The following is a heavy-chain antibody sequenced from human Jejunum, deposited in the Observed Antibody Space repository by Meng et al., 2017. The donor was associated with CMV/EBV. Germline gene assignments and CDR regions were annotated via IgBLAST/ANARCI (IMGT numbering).Heavy chain of an antibody. V-gene: IGHV1-18*01. CDR2: IRDYNGNT. CDR3: SRYNASSGVVPETDFDY. D-gene: IGHD3-3*01. J-gene: IGHJ4*02. Sequence: YNFTIYCSSGGRQDPGPVLEGMGWIRDYNGNTNYAQKLQGRVNMSTDTATSTAYTELRILRSDDTAVYDWSRYNASSGVVPETDFDYWGQGTLVTVSS. CDR1: YNFTIYC.